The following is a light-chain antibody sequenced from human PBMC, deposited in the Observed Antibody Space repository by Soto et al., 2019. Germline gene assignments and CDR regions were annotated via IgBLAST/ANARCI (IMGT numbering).Light chain of an antibody. Sequence: EIVLTQSPATLSLSPGERAILSCRASQSVGTYLAWYQQKPGQAPRLLIYDASNRATGIPARFGGSGSGTDFTLTINSLEPEDFAIYYCQQRSNWPLITFGGGTKVDIK. V-gene: IGKV3-11*01. CDR1: QSVGTY. J-gene: IGKJ4*01. CDR3: QQRSNWPLIT. CDR2: DAS.